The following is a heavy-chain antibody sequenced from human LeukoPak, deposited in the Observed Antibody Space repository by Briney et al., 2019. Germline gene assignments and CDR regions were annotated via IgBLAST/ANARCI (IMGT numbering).Heavy chain of an antibody. J-gene: IGHJ4*02. Sequence: SETLSLTCTVSGGSISSSSYYWGWIRQPPGKGLEWVGSIYYSGSTYYNPSLKSRLTISVDTSKNQFSLKLSSVTAADTAVYYCARRGGTSPFDYWGQGTLVTVSS. D-gene: IGHD3-16*01. CDR3: ARRGGTSPFDY. CDR2: IYYSGST. CDR1: GGSISSSSYY. V-gene: IGHV4-39*01.